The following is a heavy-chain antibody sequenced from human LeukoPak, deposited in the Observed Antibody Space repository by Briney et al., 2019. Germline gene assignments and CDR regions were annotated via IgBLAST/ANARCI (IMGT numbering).Heavy chain of an antibody. V-gene: IGHV3-9*01. Sequence: PGGSLRLSCAASGFTFDDYAIHWVRRAPGKGLEWVSGISWNSGVIGYADSVKGRFTISRDNAKNSLYLQMNSLRPEDTALYYCAKDIHPASYYDFWSGYYTGFDYWGLGTLVTVSS. D-gene: IGHD3-3*01. CDR3: AKDIHPASYYDFWSGYYTGFDY. J-gene: IGHJ4*02. CDR2: ISWNSGVI. CDR1: GFTFDDYA.